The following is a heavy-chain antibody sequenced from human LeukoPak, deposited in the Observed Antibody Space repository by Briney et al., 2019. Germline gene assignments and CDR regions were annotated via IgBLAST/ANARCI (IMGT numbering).Heavy chain of an antibody. D-gene: IGHD6-25*01. CDR2: IDSSGGHI. V-gene: IGHV3-21*01. CDR1: GFSFGYYT. CDR3: AKAAGVAYMDV. J-gene: IGHJ6*03. Sequence: GGSLRLSCEASGFSFGYYTMTWVRQAPGGGLEWVASIDSSGGHIYYIDSVKGRFTVSRDNAKSSLHLQMTTLRVEDTAVYYCAKAAGVAYMDVWGTGTTVIVSS.